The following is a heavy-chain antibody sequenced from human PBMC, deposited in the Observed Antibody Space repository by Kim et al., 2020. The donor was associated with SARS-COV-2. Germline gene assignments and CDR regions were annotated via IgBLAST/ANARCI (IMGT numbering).Heavy chain of an antibody. V-gene: IGHV1-3*01. CDR3: ARKLVPAAKLLGYYGMDV. J-gene: IGHJ6*02. CDR1: GYTFTSYA. CDR2: INAGNGNT. Sequence: ASVKVSCKASGYTFTSYAMHWVRQAPGQRLEWMGWINAGNGNTKYSQKFQGRVTITRDTSASTAYMELSSLRSEDTAVYYCARKLVPAAKLLGYYGMDVWGQGTTVTVSS. D-gene: IGHD2-2*01.